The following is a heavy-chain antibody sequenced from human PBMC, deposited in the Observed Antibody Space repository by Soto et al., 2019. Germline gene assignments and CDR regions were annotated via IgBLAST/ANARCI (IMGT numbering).Heavy chain of an antibody. CDR1: GFTFSSYG. D-gene: IGHD2-15*01. CDR2: ISYDGSNK. V-gene: IGHV3-30*18. CDR3: AKGPREDIVVVVAEYYFDY. Sequence: GGSLRLSCAASGFTFSSYGMHWVRQAPGKGLEWVAVISYDGSNKYYADSVKGRFTISRDNSKDTLYLQMNSLRAEDTAVYYCAKGPREDIVVVVAEYYFDYWGQGTLVTVSS. J-gene: IGHJ4*02.